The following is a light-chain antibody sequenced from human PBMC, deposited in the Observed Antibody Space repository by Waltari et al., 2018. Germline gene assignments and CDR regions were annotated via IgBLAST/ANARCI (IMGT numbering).Light chain of an antibody. Sequence: QSVLTQPPSVSGAPGQRVTISCTGSGSNIGAGYDVHWYQQLPGTAPKLLIYGNSNRPSGVPDRFSGSKSGASASRAITGLQAEDEGDYYCQSYDGSLSSGVFGGGTKLTVL. J-gene: IGLJ2*01. V-gene: IGLV1-40*01. CDR1: GSNIGAGYD. CDR3: QSYDGSLSSGV. CDR2: GNS.